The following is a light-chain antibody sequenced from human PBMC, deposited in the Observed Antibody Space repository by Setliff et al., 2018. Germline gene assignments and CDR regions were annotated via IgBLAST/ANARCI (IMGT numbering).Light chain of an antibody. CDR3: CSYAGSNVHVL. J-gene: IGLJ1*01. V-gene: IGLV2-14*03. CDR2: NVS. CDR1: SSDVGSYDL. Sequence: QSVLTQPASVSGSPGQSITISCSGTSSDVGSYDLVSWYQQHPGKAPKLIIYNVSGRPSGVSHRFSGSKSDNTASLTISGLQAEDEADYYCCSYAGSNVHVLFGGGTKVTVL.